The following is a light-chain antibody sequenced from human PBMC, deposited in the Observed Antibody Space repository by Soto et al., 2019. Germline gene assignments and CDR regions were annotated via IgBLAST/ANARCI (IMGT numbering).Light chain of an antibody. V-gene: IGKV1-5*01. CDR2: DTF. J-gene: IGKJ4*01. CDR3: QKYNSYSPLT. Sequence: DIQMTQSPSSLSASVGDRVSITCRASQSISSWLAWYQQQPGKAPKLLIFDTFTLESGVPSRFSGSRSGTEFTLTISSLQPDDYATYFCQKYNSYSPLTFGGGTKVDIK. CDR1: QSISSW.